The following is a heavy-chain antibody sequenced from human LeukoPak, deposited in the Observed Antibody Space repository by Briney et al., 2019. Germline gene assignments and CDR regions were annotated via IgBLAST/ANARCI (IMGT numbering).Heavy chain of an antibody. J-gene: IGHJ4*02. CDR1: GFTFSNYG. V-gene: IGHV3-33*01. CDR2: IWYDGSNK. Sequence: PVGSLRLSCAASGFTFSNYGMHWVRQAPGKGLEWVEVIWYDGSNKYYADSVNVRFTLSRDNSKNTLFLQMNSLRPDDTAVYFCGSGLTQVALFDYWGQGTLVTVSS. D-gene: IGHD4/OR15-4a*01. CDR3: GSGLTQVALFDY.